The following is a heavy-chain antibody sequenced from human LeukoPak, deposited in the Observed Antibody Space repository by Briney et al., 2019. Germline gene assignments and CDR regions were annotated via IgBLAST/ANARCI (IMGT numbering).Heavy chain of an antibody. Sequence: SETLSLTCTVSGGSISGYYWIWIRQPAGQGLEWIGRIYGSGSTNYNPSMKSRVTMSVDTSKNQFSLRLSTVTAADTAMYYCASVSRGYYIDSWGQGTLVTVSS. D-gene: IGHD3-22*01. J-gene: IGHJ4*02. CDR1: GGSISGYY. CDR3: ASVSRGYYIDS. CDR2: IYGSGST. V-gene: IGHV4-4*07.